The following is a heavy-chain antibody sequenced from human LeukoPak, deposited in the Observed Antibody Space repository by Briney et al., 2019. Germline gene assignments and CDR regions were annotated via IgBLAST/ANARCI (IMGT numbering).Heavy chain of an antibody. Sequence: ASVKVSCKASGYTFTSYGISWVRQAPGQGLQWMGRINPHSGGTNYAQKFQGRVTMTRDTSISTAYMKLSSLRSDDTAVYYCASGHNVDTSMVADWGQGTLVTVSS. D-gene: IGHD5-18*01. CDR1: GYTFTSYG. J-gene: IGHJ4*02. CDR2: INPHSGGT. CDR3: ASGHNVDTSMVAD. V-gene: IGHV1-2*06.